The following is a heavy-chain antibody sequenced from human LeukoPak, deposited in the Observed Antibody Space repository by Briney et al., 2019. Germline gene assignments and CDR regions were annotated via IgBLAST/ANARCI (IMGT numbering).Heavy chain of an antibody. J-gene: IGHJ4*02. CDR3: ARESPDSTNFRGGGMYYFDH. CDR1: GYSFSDYY. Sequence: GSVKVSCKASGYSFSDYYIYWVRQAPGQGLEWMGWINTQNGDTDSAQRFQGRLTMTRDTSITTAYMELSSLTSEDPAVYYCARESPDSTNFRGGGMYYFDHWGQGALVTVSS. V-gene: IGHV1-2*02. D-gene: IGHD2/OR15-2a*01. CDR2: INTQNGDT.